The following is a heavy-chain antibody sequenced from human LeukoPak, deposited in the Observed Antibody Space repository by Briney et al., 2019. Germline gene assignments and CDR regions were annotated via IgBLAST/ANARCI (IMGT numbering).Heavy chain of an antibody. D-gene: IGHD4/OR15-4a*01. V-gene: IGHV3-23*01. J-gene: IGHJ4*02. CDR3: AKDLRFGSRYGLTNPYYFDY. CDR2: ISGSGGST. CDR1: GFTFSSYA. Sequence: PGGSLRLSCAASGFTFSSYAMSWVRQAPGKGLEWVSAISGSGGSTYYADSVKGRFTISRDNSKNTLYLQMNSLRAEDTAVYCCAKDLRFGSRYGLTNPYYFDYWGQGTLVTVSS.